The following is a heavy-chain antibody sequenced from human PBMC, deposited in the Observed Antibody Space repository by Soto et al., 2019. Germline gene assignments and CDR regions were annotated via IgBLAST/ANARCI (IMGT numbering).Heavy chain of an antibody. CDR1: GFTFSSNW. V-gene: IGHV3-74*01. J-gene: IGHJ4*02. CDR3: ASGGVAGSGTYYNDY. D-gene: IGHD3-10*01. CDR2: INNDGSST. Sequence: PGGSPRLSCAASGFTFSSNWMHWVRQEPGKGLVWVSRINNDGSSTSYADSVKGRLTISRDNAKNTLYLQVNSLRDEDTAVYYCASGGVAGSGTYYNDYWGRGTLVTVSS.